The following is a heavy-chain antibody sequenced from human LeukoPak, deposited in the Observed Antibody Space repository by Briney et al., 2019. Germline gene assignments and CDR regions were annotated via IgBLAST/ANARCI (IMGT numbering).Heavy chain of an antibody. Sequence: PAGTLRLTCAASGVTFSSYSWSWVRQAPGKGLEWVGAISGSGGSKYYPDSVKGRFTIARDNSKNTLYLQLNSRRGEDTAVYYCANDSGSYSRNFDLWGRGTLVTVPS. D-gene: IGHD1-26*01. J-gene: IGHJ2*01. CDR3: ANDSGSYSRNFDL. CDR2: ISGSGGSK. V-gene: IGHV3-23*01. CDR1: GVTFSSYS.